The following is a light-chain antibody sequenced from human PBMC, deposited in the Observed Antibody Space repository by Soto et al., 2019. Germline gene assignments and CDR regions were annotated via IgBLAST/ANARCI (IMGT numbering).Light chain of an antibody. CDR1: SSNIGSSS. Sequence: QSVLTQPPSASGTPGQRVTISCSGSSSNIGSSSVNWYQQLPGTAPKLLIYNNNQWPSGVPDRFSGSKSGTSASLAISGLQSEDEADYSWAAGDVSLNGFYVFETGTKLPGL. CDR3: AAGDVSLNGFYV. J-gene: IGLJ1*01. CDR2: NNN. V-gene: IGLV1-44*01.